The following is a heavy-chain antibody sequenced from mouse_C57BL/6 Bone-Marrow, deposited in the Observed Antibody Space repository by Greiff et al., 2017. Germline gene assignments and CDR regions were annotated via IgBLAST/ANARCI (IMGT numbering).Heavy chain of an antibody. CDR3: ARRGGYYFDY. V-gene: IGHV8-12*01. Sequence: QVQLKESGPGILQSSQTLSLTCSFSGFSLSTSGMGVSWIRQPYGKGLEWLAHIYWDDNKRYNPSLKGRLTISKDTSRNQVYLKINSVDTADTATYYCARRGGYYFDYWGQGTTLTVSS. CDR2: IYWDDNK. CDR1: GFSLSTSGMG. J-gene: IGHJ2*01.